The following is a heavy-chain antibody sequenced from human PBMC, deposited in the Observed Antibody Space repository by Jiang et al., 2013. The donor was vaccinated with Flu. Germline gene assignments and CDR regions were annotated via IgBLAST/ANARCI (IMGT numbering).Heavy chain of an antibody. CDR2: IIPILGIT. Sequence: GAEVKKPGSSVKVSCKASGGTFSSYTISWVRQAPGQGLEWMGRIIPILGITNYAQKFQGRVTITADKSTSTAYMELSSLRSEDTAVYYCAREPYDSSGYYLNWFDPWGQGTLVTVSS. D-gene: IGHD3-22*01. V-gene: IGHV1-69*04. CDR3: AREPYDSSGYYLNWFDP. CDR1: GGTFSSYT. J-gene: IGHJ5*02.